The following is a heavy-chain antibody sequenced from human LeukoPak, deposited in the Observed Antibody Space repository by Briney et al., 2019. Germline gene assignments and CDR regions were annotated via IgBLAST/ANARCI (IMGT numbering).Heavy chain of an antibody. D-gene: IGHD3-22*01. CDR1: GGSISSYY. V-gene: IGHV4-59*12. Sequence: PSETLSLTCSVSGGSISSYYWSWIRQPPGKGLEWIGYIYHSGSTYYNPSLKSRVTISVDRSKNQFSLKLSSVTAADTAVYYCAREEGYYYDSSGYYADYWGQGTLVTVSS. J-gene: IGHJ4*02. CDR3: AREEGYYYDSSGYYADY. CDR2: IYHSGST.